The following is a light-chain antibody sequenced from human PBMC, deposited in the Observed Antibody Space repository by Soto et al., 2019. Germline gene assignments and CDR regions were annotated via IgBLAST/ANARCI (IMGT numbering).Light chain of an antibody. Sequence: QAALTQHASASGAPGQSITISCIGTSSDAGSHRLVSWYQQCPGKAPKLIIFEASKRPSGVSNRFSGSKSGSTASLTISGLQAEDEADYYCCSNAGGSTYVFGTGTKGTVL. CDR2: EAS. CDR3: CSNAGGSTYV. CDR1: SSDAGSHRL. J-gene: IGLJ1*01. V-gene: IGLV2-23*01.